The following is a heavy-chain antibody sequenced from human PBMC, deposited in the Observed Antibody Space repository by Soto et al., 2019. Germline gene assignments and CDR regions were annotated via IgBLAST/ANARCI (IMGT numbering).Heavy chain of an antibody. CDR3: AKDRGGEFPSSRDFDY. CDR1: GFGYSNYA. J-gene: IGHJ4*02. V-gene: IGHV3-23*01. CDR2: ITPGGGTT. D-gene: IGHD3-16*01. Sequence: VRLSCAASGFGYSNYAMSWVRQAPGKGLEWVSGITPGGGTTNYADSVKGRFTISRDNSNNTLYLETNSLRVEDTAIYYCAKDRGGEFPSSRDFDYWGQGTLVTVSS.